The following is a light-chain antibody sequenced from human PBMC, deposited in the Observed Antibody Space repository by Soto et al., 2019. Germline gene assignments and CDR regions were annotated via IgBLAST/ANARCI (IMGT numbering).Light chain of an antibody. CDR3: SSYRGGSTYV. Sequence: SVLTQPSSVSGSPGPSIAISCTGTSSDVGGYEYVSWYQQHPGKAPKLMIYEVRDRPSGVSSRFSGSKSGNTASLTISGLQAEDEADYYCSSYRGGSTYVFGTGTNVTV. J-gene: IGLJ1*01. CDR1: SSDVGGYEY. CDR2: EVR. V-gene: IGLV2-14*01.